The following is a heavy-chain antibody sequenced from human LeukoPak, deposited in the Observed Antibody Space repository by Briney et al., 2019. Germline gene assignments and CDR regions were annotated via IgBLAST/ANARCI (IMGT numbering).Heavy chain of an antibody. Sequence: GASVKVSCKASGYTFTSYGISWVRQAPGQGLEWMGWISAYNGNTNYAQKLQGRVTMTTDTSTSTACMELRSLRSDDTAVYYCARGHEVYYYYYGMDVWGQGTTVTVSS. V-gene: IGHV1-18*01. CDR1: GYTFTSYG. CDR2: ISAYNGNT. CDR3: ARGHEVYYYYYGMDV. J-gene: IGHJ6*02.